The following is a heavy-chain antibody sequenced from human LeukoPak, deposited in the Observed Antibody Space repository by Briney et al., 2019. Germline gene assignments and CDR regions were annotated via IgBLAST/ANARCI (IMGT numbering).Heavy chain of an antibody. CDR1: GYSFTSYW. J-gene: IGHJ4*02. Sequence: KHGESLKISCKGSGYSFTSYWIGWVRQMPGKGLEWMGIIYPGDSDTRYSPSFQGQVTISADKSISTAYLQWSSLKASDTAMYYCARLPRYCSGGSCYSQHGDYWGQGGLVTVSS. D-gene: IGHD2-15*01. V-gene: IGHV5-51*01. CDR3: ARLPRYCSGGSCYSQHGDY. CDR2: IYPGDSDT.